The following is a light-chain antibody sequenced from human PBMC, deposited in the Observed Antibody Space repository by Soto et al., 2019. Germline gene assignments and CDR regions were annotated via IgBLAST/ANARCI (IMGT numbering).Light chain of an antibody. CDR2: EVT. V-gene: IGLV2-14*01. CDR1: SSDVGGYNY. Sequence: QSALTQPASVSGSPGQSITISCTGTSSDVGGYNYVSWYQQHPGKAPKILIYEVTNRPSGVSNRLSGSKSGNTASLTISGLQAEDDAYYYCSSFTSWFTFNYFFGTGTMGTVL. J-gene: IGLJ1*01. CDR3: SSFTSWFTFNYF.